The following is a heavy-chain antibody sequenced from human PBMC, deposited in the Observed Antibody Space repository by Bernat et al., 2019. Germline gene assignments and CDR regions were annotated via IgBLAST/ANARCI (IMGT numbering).Heavy chain of an antibody. D-gene: IGHD6-19*01. Sequence: EVQLLESGGGLVQPGGSLRLSCAASGFTFSSYAMSWVRQAPGKGLEWVSAISGSGGSTYYADSVKGRFTISRDNSKDTLYLQMNSLRAEDTAVYDCAKGWAVAGDYYYYYGLDVWGQGTTVTVSS. CDR2: ISGSGGST. J-gene: IGHJ6*02. CDR1: GFTFSSYA. V-gene: IGHV3-23*01. CDR3: AKGWAVAGDYYYYYGLDV.